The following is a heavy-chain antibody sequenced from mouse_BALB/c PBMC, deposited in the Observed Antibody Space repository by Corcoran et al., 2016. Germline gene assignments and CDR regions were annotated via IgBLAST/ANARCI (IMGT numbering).Heavy chain of an antibody. CDR1: GYTFTSYV. J-gene: IGHJ4*01. CDR3: ARLYPGIAMDY. V-gene: IGHV1S136*01. Sequence: EVQLQQSGPELVKPGASVKMSCKASGYTFTSYVMHWVKQKPGQGLEWIGYINPYNDGTKYNEKFKGKATLTSDQSSSTAYMELSSLTSEDSAVYYCARLYPGIAMDYWGQGTSVTVSS. CDR2: INPYNDGT.